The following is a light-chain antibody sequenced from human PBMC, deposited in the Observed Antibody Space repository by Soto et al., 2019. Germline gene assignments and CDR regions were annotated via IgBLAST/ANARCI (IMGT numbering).Light chain of an antibody. CDR2: EVS. J-gene: IGLJ1*01. CDR3: NSHTSGDFRV. CDR1: SSDVGRYNH. V-gene: IGLV2-14*01. Sequence: QSALAQPDSVSGSPGQSITISCTGTSSDVGRYNHVSWYQHHPGKAPKLIISEVSNRPSGVSNRFSGSKSGYTASLTISGLQAEDEADYYCNSHTSGDFRVFGTGTKVTVL.